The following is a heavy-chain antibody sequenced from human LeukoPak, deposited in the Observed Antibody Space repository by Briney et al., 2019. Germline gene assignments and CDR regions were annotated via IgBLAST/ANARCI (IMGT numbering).Heavy chain of an antibody. V-gene: IGHV5-10-1*01. D-gene: IGHD3-10*01. Sequence: GESLKISCKGSGYSFTSYWISWVRQMPGKGLEWMGRIDPSGSYTNYSPSFQGHVTISADKSISTAYLQWSSLKASDTAMYYCARPVRGVSHYYYGMDVWGQGTTVTVSS. J-gene: IGHJ6*02. CDR2: IDPSGSYT. CDR3: ARPVRGVSHYYYGMDV. CDR1: GYSFTSYW.